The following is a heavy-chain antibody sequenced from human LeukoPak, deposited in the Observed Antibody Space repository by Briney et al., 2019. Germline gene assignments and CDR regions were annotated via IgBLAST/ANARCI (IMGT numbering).Heavy chain of an antibody. D-gene: IGHD3-16*01. CDR3: ARDWGKGSTETY. J-gene: IGHJ4*02. Sequence: GASVKVPCKASGGTFSSYAISWVRQAPGQGLEWMGRIIPILGIANYAQKFQGRVTITADKSTSTAYMELSSLRSEDTAVYYCARDWGKGSTETYWGQGTLVTVSS. V-gene: IGHV1-69*04. CDR1: GGTFSSYA. CDR2: IIPILGIA.